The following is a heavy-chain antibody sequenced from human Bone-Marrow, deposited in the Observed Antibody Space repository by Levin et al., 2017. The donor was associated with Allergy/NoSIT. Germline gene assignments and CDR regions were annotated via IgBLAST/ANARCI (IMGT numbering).Heavy chain of an antibody. CDR2: INSEGSQK. J-gene: IGHJ6*02. V-gene: IGHV3-7*01. Sequence: RPGGSLRLSCAASGFTFSNYWVSWVRQAPGKGLEWVANINSEGSQKYYVDSVRGRFTISRDNARNSLYLQMNSLRVEAPAVYYCVVDMVRGPISFYYYGLDVWGQGTTVTVSS. CDR1: GFTFSNYW. D-gene: IGHD3-10*01. CDR3: VVDMVRGPISFYYYGLDV.